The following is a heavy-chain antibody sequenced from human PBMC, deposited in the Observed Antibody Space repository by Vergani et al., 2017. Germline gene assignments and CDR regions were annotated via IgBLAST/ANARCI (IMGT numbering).Heavy chain of an antibody. V-gene: IGHV4-38-2*01. CDR1: GYSISSGYY. CDR3: ARHNGIAAVCFDY. J-gene: IGHJ4*02. D-gene: IGHD6-13*01. Sequence: QVQLQESGPGLVKPSETLSLTCAVSGYSISSGYYWGWTRQPPGKGMEWMGTIYHSGHTYDTSSLKGRVTISLDTSKNLISLKLSFLTAADTAVYYCARHNGIAAVCFDYWGQGTQVTVSS. CDR2: IYHSGHT.